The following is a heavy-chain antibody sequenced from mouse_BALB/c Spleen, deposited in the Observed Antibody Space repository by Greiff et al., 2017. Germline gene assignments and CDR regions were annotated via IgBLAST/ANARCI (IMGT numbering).Heavy chain of an antibody. Sequence: EVQLQESGPELVKPGASVKISCKASGYSFTGYFMNWVMQSHGKSLEWIGRINPYNGDTFYNQKFKGKATLTVDKSSSTAHMELRSLASEDSAVYYCARGITTVAFDYWGQGTTLTVSS. CDR1: GYSFTGYF. CDR3: ARGITTVAFDY. V-gene: IGHV1-20*02. J-gene: IGHJ2*01. D-gene: IGHD1-1*01. CDR2: INPYNGDT.